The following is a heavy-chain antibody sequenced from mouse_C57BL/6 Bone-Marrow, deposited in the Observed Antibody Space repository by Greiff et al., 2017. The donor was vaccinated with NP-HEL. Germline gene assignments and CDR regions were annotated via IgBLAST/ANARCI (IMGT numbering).Heavy chain of an antibody. J-gene: IGHJ3*01. D-gene: IGHD2-4*01. Sequence: QVQLQQSGAELARPGASVKLSCKASGYTFTSYGISWVKQRTGQGLEWIGEIYHRSGNTYYNEKFKGKATLTADKSSSTAYMELRSLTSEDSAVYFCARETILYDYDGAFAYWGQGTLVTVSA. CDR3: ARETILYDYDGAFAY. CDR2: IYHRSGNT. V-gene: IGHV1-81*01. CDR1: GYTFTSYG.